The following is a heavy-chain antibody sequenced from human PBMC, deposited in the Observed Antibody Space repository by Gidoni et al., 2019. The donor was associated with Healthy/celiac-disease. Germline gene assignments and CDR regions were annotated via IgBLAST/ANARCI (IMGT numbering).Heavy chain of an antibody. Sequence: QVQLQESGPGLVKPSQTLSLTCTVSGVSISRGGYYWSWIRQHPGKGLEWIGYIYYSGSTDYNPSLKSRVTISVDTSKNKFSLKLSSVTAADTAVYYCARGYGSGSYFPYYYYYMDVWGKGTTVTVSS. CDR2: IYYSGST. D-gene: IGHD3-10*01. J-gene: IGHJ6*03. CDR1: GVSISRGGYY. CDR3: ARGYGSGSYFPYYYYYMDV. V-gene: IGHV4-31*03.